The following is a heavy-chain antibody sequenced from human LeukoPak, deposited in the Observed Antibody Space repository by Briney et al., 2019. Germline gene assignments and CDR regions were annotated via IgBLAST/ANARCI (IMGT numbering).Heavy chain of an antibody. CDR3: ARVGYYASGPFSYFDY. Sequence: GRSLRLSCAASGFTFSSYAIHWVRQAPGKGLEWVAVISYDGSNEYYADSVKGRFTISRDNSKNTLYLQMNSLSVEDTAVYYCARVGYYASGPFSYFDYWGQGTLVTVSS. D-gene: IGHD3-10*01. CDR2: ISYDGSNE. J-gene: IGHJ4*02. CDR1: GFTFSSYA. V-gene: IGHV3-30-3*01.